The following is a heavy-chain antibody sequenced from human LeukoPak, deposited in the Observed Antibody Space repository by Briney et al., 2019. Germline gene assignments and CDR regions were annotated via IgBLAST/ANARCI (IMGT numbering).Heavy chain of an antibody. CDR2: IIPIFGTA. V-gene: IGHV1-69*06. D-gene: IGHD5-18*01. J-gene: IGHJ6*03. CDR3: ARDNGGTAMAYYYYYYMDV. CDR1: GYTFTSYY. Sequence: GASVKHSCKASGYTFTSYYMHWVREAPGQGLEWMGGIIPIFGTANYARKFQGRVTITADKSTSTAYMELSRLRSDDTAVYYCARDNGGTAMAYYYYYYMDVWGKGTTVTISS.